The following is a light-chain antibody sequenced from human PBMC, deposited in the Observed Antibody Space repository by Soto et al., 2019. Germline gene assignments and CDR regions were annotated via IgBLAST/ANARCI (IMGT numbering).Light chain of an antibody. CDR3: MQALQAPVT. CDR1: QSLLHYSGYHY. V-gene: IGKV2-28*01. CDR2: LGS. Sequence: DIVMTQSPLSLPVTPGEPASISCRSSQSLLHYSGYHYLDWYLQKPEQSPQLLIYLGSSRASGVPDRFSGSGTGTDFTLKISRVEAEDVGVYYCMQALQAPVTFGPGTKVDI. J-gene: IGKJ3*01.